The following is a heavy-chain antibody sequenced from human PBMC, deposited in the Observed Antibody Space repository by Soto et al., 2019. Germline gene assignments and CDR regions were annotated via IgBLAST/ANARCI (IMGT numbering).Heavy chain of an antibody. J-gene: IGHJ6*02. CDR2: IFSDNER. CDR1: GFSLSTSGVG. CDR3: ARMNVDSYQFYYAMDV. V-gene: IGHV2-26*01. Sequence: SGPTLVNPTQTLTLTCTFSGFSLSTSGVGVGWIRQPPGKALEWLAHIFSDNERSYSTSLQGRLTISKDTSGSQVVLSMTNVDPVDTATYYCARMNVDSYQFYYAMDVWGQGTTVTVSS. D-gene: IGHD4-17*01.